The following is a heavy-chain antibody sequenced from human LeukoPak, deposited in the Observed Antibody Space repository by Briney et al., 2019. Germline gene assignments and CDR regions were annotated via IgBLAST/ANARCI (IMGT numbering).Heavy chain of an antibody. D-gene: IGHD3-3*01. CDR3: ARHTRDFVDY. CDR1: GYSFTSYW. J-gene: IGHJ4*02. V-gene: IGHV5-51*01. CDR2: IYPGDADT. Sequence: GESLKIFFKGSGYSFTSYWIGWVRQMPGKGLEWIGVIYPGDADTSYSPSFQGQVTISADKSISTAYLQWSSLKASDTAIYYCARHTRDFVDYWGQGTLVTVSA.